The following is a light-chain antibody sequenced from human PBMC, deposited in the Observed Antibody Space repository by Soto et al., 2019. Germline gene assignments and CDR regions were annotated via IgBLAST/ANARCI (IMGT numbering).Light chain of an antibody. CDR2: GNS. Sequence: QSVLTQPPSVSGAPGQRVTISCTGSSSNIGAGYDVHWYQQLPGTAPKLLIYGNSNRPSGVPDRFSGSKSGTSASLAITGLQAEDEADYYCQSYDSSLSVVVFGGG. CDR1: SSNIGAGYD. J-gene: IGLJ2*01. V-gene: IGLV1-40*01. CDR3: QSYDSSLSVVV.